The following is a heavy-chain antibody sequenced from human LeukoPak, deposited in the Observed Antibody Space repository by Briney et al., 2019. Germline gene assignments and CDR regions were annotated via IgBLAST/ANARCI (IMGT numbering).Heavy chain of an antibody. CDR2: IYYSGST. CDR1: GGSISGNY. Sequence: SETLSLTCIVSGGSISGNYWSWIPQPPGKGLEWIGYIYYSGSTNYNPSLKSRVTISVDTSRNQFSLKLSSVTAADTAVYYCARTDSGTLDYWGQGTLVTVSS. CDR3: ARTDSGTLDY. J-gene: IGHJ4*02. V-gene: IGHV4-59*08. D-gene: IGHD1-26*01.